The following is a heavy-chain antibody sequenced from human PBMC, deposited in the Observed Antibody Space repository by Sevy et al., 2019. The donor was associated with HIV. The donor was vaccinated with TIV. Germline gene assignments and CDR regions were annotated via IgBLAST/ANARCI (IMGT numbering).Heavy chain of an antibody. Sequence: GGSLRLSCAASGFTFSSYGMHWVRQAPGKGLEWVAVIWYDGSNKYYADSVKGRFTISRDNSKNTLYLQMNSLRAEDTAVYYCAKDLVGGIAAAADPDYWGQGTLVTVSS. CDR3: AKDLVGGIAAAADPDY. CDR2: IWYDGSNK. V-gene: IGHV3-33*06. J-gene: IGHJ4*02. CDR1: GFTFSSYG. D-gene: IGHD6-13*01.